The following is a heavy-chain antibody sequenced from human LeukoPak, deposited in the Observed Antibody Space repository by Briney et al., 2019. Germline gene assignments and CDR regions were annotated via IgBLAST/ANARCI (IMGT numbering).Heavy chain of an antibody. CDR2: INHSGST. Sequence: PSETLPLICAVYGVSFSGCLWIWLRQPPGKGLEWIGEINHSGSTNYNPSLKSRVTISVDTSKNQFSLKLSSVTAADTAVYYCARVSLLSFYPWGHRNPWSAS. J-gene: IGHJ5*02. CDR1: GVSFSGCL. CDR3: ARVSLLSFYP. D-gene: IGHD2-15*01. V-gene: IGHV4-34*01.